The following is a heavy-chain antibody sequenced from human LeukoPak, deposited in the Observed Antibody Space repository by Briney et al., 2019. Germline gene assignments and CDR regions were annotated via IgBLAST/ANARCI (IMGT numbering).Heavy chain of an antibody. CDR2: IYYSGST. J-gene: IGHJ6*04. D-gene: IGHD2/OR15-2a*01. CDR3: ARDEGIYAGYYYGMDV. CDR1: GGSISSYY. V-gene: IGHV4-59*01. Sequence: SETLTLTCTVSGGSISSYYWSWIRPPPGKGLEWIGYIYYSGSTNYNPSLKSRVTISVDTSKNQFSLKLSSVTAADTAVYYCARDEGIYAGYYYGMDVWGKGTTVTVSS.